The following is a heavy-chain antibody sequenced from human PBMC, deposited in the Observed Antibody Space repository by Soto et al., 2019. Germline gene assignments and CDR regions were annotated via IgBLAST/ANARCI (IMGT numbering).Heavy chain of an antibody. CDR2: MSGSGGST. J-gene: IGHJ4*02. D-gene: IGHD6-19*01. CDR1: GFTFSSYA. CDR3: GRRGSGGYCDY. Sequence: EVQLLESGGGLVQPGGSLRLSCAASGFTFSSYAMRWVRQAPVKGLEWVSAMSGSGGSTYYADSVKGRFTISRDNSKKTLYLQRNSLRAEDTAVYYCGRRGSGGYCDYLGQGTLVTVSS. V-gene: IGHV3-23*01.